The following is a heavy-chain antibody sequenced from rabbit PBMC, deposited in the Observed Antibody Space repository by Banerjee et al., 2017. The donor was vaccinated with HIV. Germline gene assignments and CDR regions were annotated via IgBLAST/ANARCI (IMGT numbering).Heavy chain of an antibody. CDR3: ARGDAYSGAGYSM. CDR2: INTGSSGST. J-gene: IGHJ4*01. Sequence: QEQLEESGGGLVKPEGSLTLTCTASGFDFSSSYWICWVRQAPGKGLEWVACINTGSSGSTDYASWAKGRFTISKTSSTTVTLQMTSLTAADTATYFCARGDAYSGAGYSMWGPGTLVTVS. V-gene: IGHV1S45*01. CDR1: GFDFSSSYW. D-gene: IGHD8-1*01.